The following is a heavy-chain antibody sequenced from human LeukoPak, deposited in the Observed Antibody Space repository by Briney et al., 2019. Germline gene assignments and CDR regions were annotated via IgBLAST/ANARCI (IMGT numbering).Heavy chain of an antibody. CDR1: GGSISSYY. CDR2: IYYSGST. J-gene: IGHJ5*02. V-gene: IGHV4-59*01. D-gene: IGHD2-2*01. Sequence: SETLSLTCTVSGGSISSYYWSWIRQPPGKGLEWIGYIYYSGSTNYNPSLKSRVTISVDTSKNQFSLKLSSATAADTAVYYCARARVPDIVVVPAAIGGFDPWGQGTLVTVSS. CDR3: ARARVPDIVVVPAAIGGFDP.